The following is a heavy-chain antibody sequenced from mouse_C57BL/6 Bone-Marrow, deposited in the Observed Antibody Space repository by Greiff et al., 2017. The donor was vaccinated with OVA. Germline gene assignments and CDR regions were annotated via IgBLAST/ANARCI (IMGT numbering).Heavy chain of an antibody. CDR2: IWSDGST. Sequence: VKVVESGPGLVAPSQSLSITCTVSGFSLTSYGVHWVRQPPGKGLEWLVVIWSDGSTTYNSALKSRLSISKDNSKSQVFLRMNSLQTDDTAVYYCARHRDWDVDAMDYWGQGTSVTVSS. J-gene: IGHJ4*01. D-gene: IGHD4-1*01. CDR3: ARHRDWDVDAMDY. CDR1: GFSLTSYG. V-gene: IGHV2-6-1*01.